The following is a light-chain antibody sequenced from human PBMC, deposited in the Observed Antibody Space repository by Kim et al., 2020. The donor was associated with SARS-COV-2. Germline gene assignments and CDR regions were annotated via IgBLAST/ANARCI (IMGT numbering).Light chain of an antibody. CDR3: QTWGSGIGV. Sequence: ASVQLTCILGTGQSNYAIAWLQQQPGKGPRYLMRLYSDGRHTKGDGIPDRFSGSTSGSEYSLTISSLQSEDEADYYCQTWGSGIGVFGGGTQLTVL. V-gene: IGLV4-69*01. CDR2: LYSDGRH. J-gene: IGLJ2*01. CDR1: TGQSNYA.